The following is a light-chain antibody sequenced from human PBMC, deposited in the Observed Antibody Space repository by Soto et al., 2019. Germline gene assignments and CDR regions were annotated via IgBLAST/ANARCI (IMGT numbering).Light chain of an antibody. Sequence: QSVLTQPASVSESPGQSITLSCTGTSSDVGGYNYVSWYQQHPGKAPKLMIYDVSNRPSGVSNRFSGSKSGNTASLTISGLQAEDEADYYCSSYTSSSLVFGGGTKVTVL. V-gene: IGLV2-14*01. CDR2: DVS. J-gene: IGLJ2*01. CDR1: SSDVGGYNY. CDR3: SSYTSSSLV.